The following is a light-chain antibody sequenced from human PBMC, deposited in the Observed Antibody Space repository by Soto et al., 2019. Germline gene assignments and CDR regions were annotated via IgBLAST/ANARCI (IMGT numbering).Light chain of an antibody. CDR1: QSVRSN. V-gene: IGKV3-15*01. CDR3: QQYNNWPPLT. J-gene: IGKJ4*01. CDR2: GAS. Sequence: EIVMTQSPGTLSVSPGERVTLSCRASQSVRSNLAWYQQKPGQAPRLLIYGASTRATGLPARFSGSGSGTEFTLTISSLQSEDFAVYSCQQYNNWPPLTFGGGTKVEIK.